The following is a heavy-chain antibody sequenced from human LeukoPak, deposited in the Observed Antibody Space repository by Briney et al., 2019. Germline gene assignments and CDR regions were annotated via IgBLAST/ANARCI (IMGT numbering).Heavy chain of an antibody. CDR1: GYSFTSYW. D-gene: IGHD3-10*01. Sequence: GESLKTSCQGSGYSFTSYWIGWVRQMPGKGLEWMGIIYPGDSDTRYSPSFQGQVTISADKSISTAYLQWSSLKASDTAMYYCARADYYGSGSFIGMDVWGKGTTVTVSS. CDR2: IYPGDSDT. CDR3: ARADYYGSGSFIGMDV. V-gene: IGHV5-51*01. J-gene: IGHJ6*04.